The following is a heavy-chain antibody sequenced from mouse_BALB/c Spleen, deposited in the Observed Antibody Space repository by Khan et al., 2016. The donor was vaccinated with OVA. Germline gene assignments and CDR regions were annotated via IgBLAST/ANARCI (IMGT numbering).Heavy chain of an antibody. Sequence: EVELVESGGGLVQPGGSLKLSCATSGFTFSDYYMYWVRQTPAQRLEWVAYISNGGGSTYYPDSVKGRFTIARANAKNTLYLQMSRLKSEDTAMYYCARRSWFAYWGRGTLVTVSA. V-gene: IGHV5-12*02. CDR1: GFTFSDYY. CDR2: ISNGGGST. CDR3: ARRSWFAY. J-gene: IGHJ3*01.